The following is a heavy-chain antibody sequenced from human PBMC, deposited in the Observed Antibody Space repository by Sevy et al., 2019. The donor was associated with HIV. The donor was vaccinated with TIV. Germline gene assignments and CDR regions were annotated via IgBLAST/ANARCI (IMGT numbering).Heavy chain of an antibody. J-gene: IGHJ4*02. D-gene: IGHD3-10*01. CDR1: GFTFSRHA. Sequence: GGSLRLSCATSGFTFSRHAMIWVRQAPGKGLEWVSSISGSGGSTNYADSVKGRFTISRDNSKNTRFLQMKSLRGDDTAVYYCAKAPFYFGSGTYYEIDCWGQGTRVTVSS. V-gene: IGHV3-23*01. CDR2: ISGSGGST. CDR3: AKAPFYFGSGTYYEIDC.